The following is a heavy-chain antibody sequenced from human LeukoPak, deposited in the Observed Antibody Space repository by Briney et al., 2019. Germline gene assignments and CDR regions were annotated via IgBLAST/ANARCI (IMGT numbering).Heavy chain of an antibody. CDR3: AREGSIYGSGSYYGY. Sequence: GGSLRLSCAASGFTFGNYGMSWVRQAPGKGLEWVSYISSSGSTIYYADSVKGRFTISRDNAKNSLYLQMNSLRAEDTAVYYCAREGSIYGSGSYYGYWGQGTLVTVSS. V-gene: IGHV3-48*04. CDR2: ISSSGSTI. D-gene: IGHD3-10*01. J-gene: IGHJ4*02. CDR1: GFTFGNYG.